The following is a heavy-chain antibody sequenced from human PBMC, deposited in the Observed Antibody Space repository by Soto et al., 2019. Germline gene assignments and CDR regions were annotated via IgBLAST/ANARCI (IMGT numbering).Heavy chain of an antibody. CDR3: ARRHYDFWSDNYGMDV. CDR2: IIPIFGTA. V-gene: IGHV1-69*06. D-gene: IGHD3-3*01. CDR1: GGTFSSYA. J-gene: IGHJ6*02. Sequence: GASVKVSCKASGGTFSSYAISWVRQAPGQGLEWMGGIIPIFGTANYAQKFQGRVTITADKSTSTAYMELSSLRSEDTAVYYCARRHYDFWSDNYGMDVWGQGTTVTVSS.